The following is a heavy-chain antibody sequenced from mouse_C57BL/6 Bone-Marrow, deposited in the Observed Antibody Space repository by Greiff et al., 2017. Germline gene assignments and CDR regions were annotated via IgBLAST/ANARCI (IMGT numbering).Heavy chain of an antibody. CDR3: TSLLCLSY. V-gene: IGHV14-4*01. CDR1: GFNIKDAY. Sequence: VQLKQSGAELVRPGASVKLSCTASGFNIKDAYMHWVKQRPEQGLEWIGRIDPENGDTDYASKFQGKATLTADTSSNTAYLQLSSLTSEDTAVYYCTSLLCLSYWGQGTLVTVSA. D-gene: IGHD2-2*01. CDR2: IDPENGDT. J-gene: IGHJ3*01.